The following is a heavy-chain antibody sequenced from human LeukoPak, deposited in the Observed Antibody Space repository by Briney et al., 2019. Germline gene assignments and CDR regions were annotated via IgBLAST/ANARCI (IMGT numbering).Heavy chain of an antibody. V-gene: IGHV1-69*13. CDR2: IIPVFDTP. D-gene: IGHD3-16*01. Sequence: SVKVSCKASGGTFGSFGSHSIMWVRQAPGQGLEWMGGIIPVFDTPIYAEKFQGRVTITADEATSTAYMELSTLISEDTAVYYCARDGGYYESQYEIWGQGSLVTVSS. CDR3: ARDGGYYESQYEI. CDR1: GGTFGSFGSHS. J-gene: IGHJ4*02.